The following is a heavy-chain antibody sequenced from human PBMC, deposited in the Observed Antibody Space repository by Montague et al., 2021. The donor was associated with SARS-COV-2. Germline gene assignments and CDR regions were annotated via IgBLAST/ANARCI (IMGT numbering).Heavy chain of an antibody. J-gene: IGHJ4*02. D-gene: IGHD1-26*01. CDR3: ARLRTGSYVFDY. CDR2: IHYTGNT. Sequence: SETLSLTCTVSGGPINGYYWSWIRQSPGKGLDWIGYIHYTGNTNYNPSLKGRVTISLDTSKSQFSLRLSSVTAADTAVYSCARLRTGSYVFDYWGLGTLVTVSS. CDR1: GGPINGYY. V-gene: IGHV4-59*08.